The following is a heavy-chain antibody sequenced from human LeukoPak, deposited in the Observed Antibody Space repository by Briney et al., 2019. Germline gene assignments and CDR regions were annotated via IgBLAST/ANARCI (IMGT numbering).Heavy chain of an antibody. J-gene: IGHJ3*02. CDR2: INPNSGGT. D-gene: IGHD3-10*01. V-gene: IGHV1-2*02. Sequence: ASVKVSCKASGYTFTGYYMHWVRQAPGQGLEWMGWINPNSGGTKYAQKFQGRVTMTRDTSISTAYMEVSRLRSDDTAVHYCARIRRVQLQANDAFDIWGQGTMVTVSS. CDR1: GYTFTGYY. CDR3: ARIRRVQLQANDAFDI.